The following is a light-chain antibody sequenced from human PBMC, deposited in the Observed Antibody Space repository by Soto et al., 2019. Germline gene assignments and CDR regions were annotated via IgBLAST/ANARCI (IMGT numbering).Light chain of an antibody. Sequence: QSVLTQPRSVSGSPGQSVTISCTGSSSDVGGYNYVSWYQHHPGKAPKLMISDVTKRPSGVPDRFSGSKSGNTASLTISGLQAEDEADYYCYSYAGSYTWVFGEGTKLTVL. V-gene: IGLV2-11*01. CDR3: YSYAGSYTWV. CDR2: DVT. CDR1: SSDVGGYNY. J-gene: IGLJ3*02.